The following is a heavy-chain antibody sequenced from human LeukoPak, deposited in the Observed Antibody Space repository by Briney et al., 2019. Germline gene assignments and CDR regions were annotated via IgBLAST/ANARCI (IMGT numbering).Heavy chain of an antibody. CDR2: ISSSSSYI. CDR3: ARAEVGATWDTYAFDI. Sequence: GGSLRLSCAASGFTFSSYSMNWVRRAPGKGLEWVSSISSSSSYIYYADSVKGRFTISRDNAKNSLYLQMNSLRAEDTAVYYCARAEVGATWDTYAFDIWGQGTMVTVSS. D-gene: IGHD1-26*01. J-gene: IGHJ3*02. V-gene: IGHV3-21*01. CDR1: GFTFSSYS.